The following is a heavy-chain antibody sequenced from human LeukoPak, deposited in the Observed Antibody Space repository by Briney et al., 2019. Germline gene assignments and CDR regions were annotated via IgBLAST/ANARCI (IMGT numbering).Heavy chain of an antibody. J-gene: IGHJ1*01. Sequence: GGSLRLSCAASGFTFSNYEMNWVRQAPGKGLEWVSFISSSANTIYYADSVKGRFTVSRDNAKNSLYLQMSSLRAEDTAVYYCAIVTDWGQGTLVSVSS. CDR1: GFTFSNYE. CDR2: ISSSANTI. CDR3: AIVTD. V-gene: IGHV3-48*03.